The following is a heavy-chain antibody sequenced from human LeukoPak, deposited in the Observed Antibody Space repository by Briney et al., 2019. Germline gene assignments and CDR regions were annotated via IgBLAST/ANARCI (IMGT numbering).Heavy chain of an antibody. CDR1: GGSISSSNW. Sequence: SETLSLTCAVSGGSISSSNWWSWIRQPPGKGLEWIGSIYYSGSTYYNPSLKSRVTISVDTSKNQFSLKLSSVTAADTAVYYCARALPTVTTSVYYYYMDVWGKGTTVTISS. J-gene: IGHJ6*03. CDR2: IYYSGST. CDR3: ARALPTVTTSVYYYYMDV. D-gene: IGHD4-17*01. V-gene: IGHV4-39*01.